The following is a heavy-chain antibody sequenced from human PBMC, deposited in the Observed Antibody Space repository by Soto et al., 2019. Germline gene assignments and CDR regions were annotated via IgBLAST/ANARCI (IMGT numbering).Heavy chain of an antibody. V-gene: IGHV4-34*01. Sequence: SETLSLTCAVYGGSFSGYYWSWIRQPPGKGLEWIGGINHSGSTNYNPSLKSRVTISVDTSKNQFSLKLSSVTAADTAVYYCARIREYYYYYMDVWGKGTTVTV. CDR3: ARIREYYYYYMDV. CDR1: GGSFSGYY. D-gene: IGHD3-3*02. CDR2: INHSGST. J-gene: IGHJ6*03.